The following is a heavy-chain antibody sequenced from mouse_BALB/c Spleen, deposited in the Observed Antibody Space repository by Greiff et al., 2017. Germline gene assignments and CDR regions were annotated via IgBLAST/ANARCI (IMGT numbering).Heavy chain of an antibody. Sequence: ESGPGLVKPSQSLSLTCSVTGYSITSGYYWNWIRQFPGNKLEWMGYISYDGSNNYNPSLKNRISITRDTSKNQFFLKLNSVTTEDTATYYCANDSLDYWGQGTTLTVSS. J-gene: IGHJ2*01. V-gene: IGHV3-6*02. D-gene: IGHD2-4*01. CDR2: ISYDGSN. CDR1: GYSITSGYY. CDR3: ANDSLDY.